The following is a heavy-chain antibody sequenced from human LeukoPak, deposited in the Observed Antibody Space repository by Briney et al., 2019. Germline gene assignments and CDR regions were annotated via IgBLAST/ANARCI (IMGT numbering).Heavy chain of an antibody. D-gene: IGHD1-26*01. V-gene: IGHV1-3*01. CDR1: EHTFTSYA. J-gene: IGHJ4*02. CDR3: AGGYGGSYYRGGFDY. CDR2: INAGNGNT. Sequence: ASVKVSCKASEHTFTSYAMHWVRQAPGQRLEWMGWINAGNGNTKYSQKFQGRVTITRDTSASTAYMELSSLRSEDTAVYYCAGGYGGSYYRGGFDYWGQGTLVTVSS.